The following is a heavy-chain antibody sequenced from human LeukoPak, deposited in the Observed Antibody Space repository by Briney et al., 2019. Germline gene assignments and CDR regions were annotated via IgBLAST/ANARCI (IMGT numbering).Heavy chain of an antibody. CDR1: GGSISSYY. J-gene: IGHJ4*02. V-gene: IGHV4-59*01. CDR3: ARARGGYYGSRAYYPATAVDY. CDR2: ICYSGST. D-gene: IGHD3-22*01. Sequence: PSETLSLTCAVSGGSISSYYWSWIRQPPGKGLEWIGCICYSGSTNYNPSLNSRGVISVDTSKNQCSMNLISVTLGATAVSYCARARGGYYGSRAYYPATAVDYWGQGTLVTVSS.